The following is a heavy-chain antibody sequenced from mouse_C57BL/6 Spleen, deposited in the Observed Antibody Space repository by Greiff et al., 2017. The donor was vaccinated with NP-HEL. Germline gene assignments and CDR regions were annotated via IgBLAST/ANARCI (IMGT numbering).Heavy chain of an antibody. CDR3: ARRANYGNYPFAY. D-gene: IGHD2-1*01. CDR1: GYTFTSYW. J-gene: IGHJ3*01. CDR2: IDPNSGGT. V-gene: IGHV1-62-3*01. Sequence: VQLKQPGAELVKPGASVKLSCKASGYTFTSYWMHWVKQRPGRGLEWIGRIDPNSGGTKYNEKFKSKATLTVDTSSSTAYMQLSSLTSEDSAVYYCARRANYGNYPFAYWGQGTLVTVSA.